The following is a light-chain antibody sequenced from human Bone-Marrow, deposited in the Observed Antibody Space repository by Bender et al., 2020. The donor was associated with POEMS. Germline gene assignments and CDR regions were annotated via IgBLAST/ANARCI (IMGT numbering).Light chain of an antibody. V-gene: IGLV2-11*01. J-gene: IGLJ3*02. CDR3: CSYTGTYTWV. Sequence: QSALTQPASVSGSPGQSITISCTGTSSDIGGYNYVSWYQQHPDKAPKVIIFDVNKRPSGVPARFSASKSGDTASLTISGLQADDEADYYCCSYTGTYTWVFGGGTKLTVL. CDR2: DVN. CDR1: SSDIGGYNY.